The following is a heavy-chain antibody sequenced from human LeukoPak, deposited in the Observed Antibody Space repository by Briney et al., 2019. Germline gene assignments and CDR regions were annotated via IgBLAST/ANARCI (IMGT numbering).Heavy chain of an antibody. CDR2: IYYSGST. J-gene: IGHJ4*02. CDR1: GGSISSYY. D-gene: IGHD6-13*01. V-gene: IGHV4-59*01. CDR3: AKDRYFHSSSSFDFDL. Sequence: SETLSLTCTVSGGSISSYYWSWIRQPPGKGLEWIGYIYYSGSTNYNPSLKSRVTISVDTSKNQFSLKLSSVTAADTALYFCAKDRYFHSSSSFDFDLWGQGTLVTVSS.